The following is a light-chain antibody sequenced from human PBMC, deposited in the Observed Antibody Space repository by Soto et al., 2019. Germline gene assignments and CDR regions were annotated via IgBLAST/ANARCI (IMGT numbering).Light chain of an antibody. V-gene: IGKV1-5*03. CDR1: HNIYIW. Sequence: DIQMTQSPSTLSASVGDRVTITCRASHNIYIWLAWYQQKPGKAPRVVINKASTLESGVPSRFSGSGLGTEFTLTIDSLQPDDFATYYCQHFNDYYVAFGQGTRVEVK. CDR2: KAS. CDR3: QHFNDYYVA. J-gene: IGKJ1*01.